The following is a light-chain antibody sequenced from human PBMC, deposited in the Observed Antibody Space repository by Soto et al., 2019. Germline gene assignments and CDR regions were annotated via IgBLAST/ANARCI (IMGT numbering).Light chain of an antibody. CDR1: QSISTN. J-gene: IGKJ1*01. CDR3: QHYNNWPPWT. CDR2: GAS. Sequence: IVMTQSPATLPVSPGERATLSCRASQSISTNVAWYQQKPGQAPRLLIYGASARATGVPGRFSGSGSGTQFPLTISGLQSEDFGVYYCQHYNNWPPWTFGQGTKVEIK. V-gene: IGKV3-15*01.